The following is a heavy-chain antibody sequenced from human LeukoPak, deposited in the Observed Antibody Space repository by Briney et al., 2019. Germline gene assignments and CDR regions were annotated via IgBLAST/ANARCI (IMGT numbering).Heavy chain of an antibody. CDR3: ARHIGGGIEDMDV. D-gene: IGHD3-16*02. Sequence: SENLSLTCTVSGGSIGTYYWSWVRQSPGTGLEWIGYIYVTGTRYNPYLQSRVTISVDRSRNQFFLKMTSVTAADTAVYYCARHIGGGIEDMDVWGRGTKVTVSS. V-gene: IGHV4-59*08. J-gene: IGHJ6*03. CDR1: GGSIGTYY. CDR2: IYVTGT.